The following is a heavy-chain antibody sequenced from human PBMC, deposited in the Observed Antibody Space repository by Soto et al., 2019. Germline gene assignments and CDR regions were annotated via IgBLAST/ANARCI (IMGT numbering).Heavy chain of an antibody. D-gene: IGHD3-3*01. V-gene: IGHV3-30*18. CDR1: GFTFSSYG. Sequence: QVQLVESGGGVVQPGRSLRISCAASGFTFSSYGMHWVRQAPGKGLEWVAVISYDGSNKYYADSVKGRFTISRDNSKNTLYLQMNSLRAEDTAVYYCAKSVGDFWSGAKTYYYYGMDVWGQGTTVTVSS. J-gene: IGHJ6*02. CDR3: AKSVGDFWSGAKTYYYYGMDV. CDR2: ISYDGSNK.